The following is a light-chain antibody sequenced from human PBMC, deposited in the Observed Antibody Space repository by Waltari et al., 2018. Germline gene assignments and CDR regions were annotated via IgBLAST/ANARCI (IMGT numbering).Light chain of an antibody. CDR2: DAS. CDR3: QQRSNWPYT. J-gene: IGKJ2*01. Sequence: EIVFTQFPATLSLSPGERATLSCRASQTVRSYLAWYQQRPGQTPRLLIFDASSRATGISAKFSGSGSGTDFTLTVSNLEPEDFAVYYCQQRSNWPYTFGQGTRVEIK. V-gene: IGKV3-11*01. CDR1: QTVRSY.